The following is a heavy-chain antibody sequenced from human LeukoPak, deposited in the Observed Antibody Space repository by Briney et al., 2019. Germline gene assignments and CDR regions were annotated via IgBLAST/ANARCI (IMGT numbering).Heavy chain of an antibody. V-gene: IGHV4-59*12. J-gene: IGHJ4*02. Sequence: SETLSLTCTVSGGSISSYYWSWIRQPPGKGLEWIGYIYYSGGTNYNPSLKSRVTISVDTSKNQFSLKLSSVTAADTAVYYCARGKAYYYASSGPFDYWGQGTLVTVSS. CDR3: ARGKAYYYASSGPFDY. CDR1: GGSISSYY. D-gene: IGHD3-22*01. CDR2: IYYSGGT.